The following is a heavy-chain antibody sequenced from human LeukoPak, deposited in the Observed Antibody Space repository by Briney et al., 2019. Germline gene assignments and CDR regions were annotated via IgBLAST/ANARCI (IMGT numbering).Heavy chain of an antibody. V-gene: IGHV4-34*01. Sequence: SETLSLTCAVYGGSFSGYYWSWIRQPPGKGLEWIGEINHSGSTNYNPSLKSRVTISVDTSKNQFSLKLSSATAADTAVYYCARGLKKIINYYDSRGHNWFDPWGQGTLVTVSS. J-gene: IGHJ5*02. CDR2: INHSGST. CDR3: ARGLKKIINYYDSRGHNWFDP. CDR1: GGSFSGYY. D-gene: IGHD3-22*01.